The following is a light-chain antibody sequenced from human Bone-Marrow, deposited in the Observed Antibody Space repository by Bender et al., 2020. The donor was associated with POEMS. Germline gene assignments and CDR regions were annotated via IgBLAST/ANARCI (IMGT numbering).Light chain of an antibody. J-gene: IGLJ1*01. CDR2: EVI. CDR3: ALYRSDFFL. Sequence: QSGMTQPASVSGSPRQSITMSCTGTSSDVGGYNYVSWYQQHPGKVPKLIIFEVINRPSGVSSRFSGSKSGHTASLTISGLQTEDEADYFCALYRSDFFLFGTGTKVTVL. V-gene: IGLV2-14*01. CDR1: SSDVGGYNY.